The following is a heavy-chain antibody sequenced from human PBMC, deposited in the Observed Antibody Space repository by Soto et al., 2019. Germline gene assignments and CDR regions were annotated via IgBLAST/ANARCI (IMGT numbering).Heavy chain of an antibody. CDR2: ISAYNGNT. CDR1: GYTFTSYG. D-gene: IGHD2-15*01. J-gene: IGHJ6*02. Sequence: GASVKVSCKASGYTFTSYGISWVQQAPGQGLEWMGWISAYNGNTNYAQKLQGRVTMTTDTSTSTAYMELRSLRSDDTAVYYCARDFMGYCSGGSCYPYYYYYGMDVWGQGTTVTVSS. V-gene: IGHV1-18*01. CDR3: ARDFMGYCSGGSCYPYYYYYGMDV.